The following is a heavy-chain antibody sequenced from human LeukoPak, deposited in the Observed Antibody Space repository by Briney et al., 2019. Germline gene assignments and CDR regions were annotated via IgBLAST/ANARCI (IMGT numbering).Heavy chain of an antibody. CDR1: GGTFSSYA. CDR2: IIPIFGTA. V-gene: IGHV1-69*06. CDR3: AREGNGDYAGEAYYFDY. Sequence: SVKVSCKASGGTFSSYAISWVRQALGQGLEWMGGIIPIFGTANYAQKFQGRVTITADKSTSTAYMELSSLRSEDTAVYYCAREGNGDYAGEAYYFDYWGQGTLVTVSS. D-gene: IGHD4-17*01. J-gene: IGHJ4*02.